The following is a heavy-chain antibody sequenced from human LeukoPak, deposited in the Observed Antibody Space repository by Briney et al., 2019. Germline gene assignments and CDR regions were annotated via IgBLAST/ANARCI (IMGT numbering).Heavy chain of an antibody. Sequence: VASVTVSCEASGYTFTSYGISWVRQAPGQGLEWMGWISAHNGNTNYAQQFQGRVTITTDTSTKTASMELRSLRSDDTAVYYCARDDSGTWYQRLDYWGQGTLVTVSS. CDR2: ISAHNGNT. D-gene: IGHD6-13*01. CDR3: ARDDSGTWYQRLDY. CDR1: GYTFTSYG. J-gene: IGHJ4*02. V-gene: IGHV1-18*01.